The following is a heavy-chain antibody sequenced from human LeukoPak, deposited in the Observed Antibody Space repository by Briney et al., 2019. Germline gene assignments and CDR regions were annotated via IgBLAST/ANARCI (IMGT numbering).Heavy chain of an antibody. CDR3: AREGGSGYETHDY. CDR1: GGTFSSYA. Sequence: ASVKVSCKASGGTFSSYAISWVRQAPGQGLEWMGWMNPNSGNTGYAQKFQGRVTMTRNTSISTAYMELSSLRSEDTAVYYCAREGGSGYETHDYWGQGTLVTVSS. V-gene: IGHV1-8*02. CDR2: MNPNSGNT. J-gene: IGHJ4*02. D-gene: IGHD5-12*01.